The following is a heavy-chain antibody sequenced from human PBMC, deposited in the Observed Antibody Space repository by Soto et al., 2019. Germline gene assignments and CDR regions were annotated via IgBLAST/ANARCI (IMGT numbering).Heavy chain of an antibody. D-gene: IGHD4-17*01. V-gene: IGHV3-11*01. CDR3: ARDSRYGDYTVAQMYYFDY. CDR1: GFTFSDYY. J-gene: IGHJ4*02. Sequence: PGGSLRLSCAASGFTFSDYYMSWIRQAPGKGLEWVSYISSSGSTIYYADSVKGRFTISRDNAKNSLYLQMNSLRAEDTAVYYCARDSRYGDYTVAQMYYFDYWGQGTLVTVSS. CDR2: ISSSGSTI.